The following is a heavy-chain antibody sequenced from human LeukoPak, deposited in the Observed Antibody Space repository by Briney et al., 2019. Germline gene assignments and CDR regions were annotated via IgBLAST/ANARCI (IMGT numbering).Heavy chain of an antibody. CDR2: IIPIFGTA. Sequence: ASVKVSCEASGGTFSSYAISCVRPAPGQGVEWMGGIIPIFGTANYAQKFQGRVTITADESTSTAYMELSSLRSEDTAVYYCARGEQWLVLVWGQGALVTVSS. J-gene: IGHJ4*02. V-gene: IGHV1-69*13. CDR1: GGTFSSYA. D-gene: IGHD6-19*01. CDR3: ARGEQWLVLV.